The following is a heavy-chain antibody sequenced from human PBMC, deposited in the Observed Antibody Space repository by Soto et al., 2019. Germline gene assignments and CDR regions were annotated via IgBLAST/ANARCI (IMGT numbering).Heavy chain of an antibody. Sequence: QVKLQESGRGLVKPSETLSLSCTVSGGSLGDVYWTWIRQPAGKEMEWIGYISTTGVTNYSPSLKSRVTMSTDTSKNQFSLNLSSVTAADTAIYFCARHGGDVVMVRDWGQGIQVTVSS. CDR2: ISTTGVT. D-gene: IGHD2-15*01. CDR1: GGSLGDVY. J-gene: IGHJ4*02. V-gene: IGHV4-59*08. CDR3: ARHGGDVVMVRD.